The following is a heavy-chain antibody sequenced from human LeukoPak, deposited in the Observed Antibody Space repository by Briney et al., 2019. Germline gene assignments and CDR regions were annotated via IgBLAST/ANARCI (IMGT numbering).Heavy chain of an antibody. Sequence: GGSLRLSCAASGFTFSSYAIHWVRQAPGKGLEWVAVISYDGSNKYYADSVKGRFTISRDNAKNSLYLQMNSLRADDTAVYYCARETYMDVWGKGTTVTVSS. CDR2: ISYDGSNK. CDR3: ARETYMDV. CDR1: GFTFSSYA. V-gene: IGHV3-30-3*01. J-gene: IGHJ6*03.